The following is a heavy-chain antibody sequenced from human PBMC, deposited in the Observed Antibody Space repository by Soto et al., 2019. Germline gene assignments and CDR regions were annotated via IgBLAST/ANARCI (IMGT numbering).Heavy chain of an antibody. J-gene: IGHJ4*02. CDR2: ISAYNGNT. Sequence: ASVKVSCKASGYTFTSYGISWVRQAPGQGLEWMGWISAYNGNTNYAQKLQGRVTMTTDTSTSTAYMELRSLRSDDTAVYYCARDGPTLIFGVVTTGSQDYWGQGTLVTVSS. CDR3: ARDGPTLIFGVVTTGSQDY. CDR1: GYTFTSYG. V-gene: IGHV1-18*01. D-gene: IGHD3-3*01.